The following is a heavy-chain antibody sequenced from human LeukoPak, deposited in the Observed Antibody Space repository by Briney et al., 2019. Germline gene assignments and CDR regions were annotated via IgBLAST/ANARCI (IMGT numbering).Heavy chain of an antibody. J-gene: IGHJ6*02. D-gene: IGHD3-10*01. V-gene: IGHV3-30*04. Sequence: GVSLRLSCAASGFTFSSYAMHWVRQAPGKGLEWVAVISYDGSNKYYADSVKGRFTISRDNSKNTLYLQMNSLRAEDTAVYYCARRLNSYGSGSTGSYYYYGMDVWGQGTTVTVSS. CDR1: GFTFSSYA. CDR2: ISYDGSNK. CDR3: ARRLNSYGSGSTGSYYYYGMDV.